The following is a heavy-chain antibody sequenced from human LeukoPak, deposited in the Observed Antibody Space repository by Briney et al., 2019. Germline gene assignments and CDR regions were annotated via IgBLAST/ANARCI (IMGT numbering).Heavy chain of an antibody. D-gene: IGHD5-12*01. Sequence: GGSLRLSCAASGFTFSSYAMSWVRQAPGKGLEWVSAISGSGGSTYYADSVKGRFTISRDNSKNTLYLQMNSLRAEDTAVYYCAKDVMATPMGLYAFDIWGQGTMVTVSS. J-gene: IGHJ3*02. CDR2: ISGSGGST. CDR3: AKDVMATPMGLYAFDI. V-gene: IGHV3-23*01. CDR1: GFTFSSYA.